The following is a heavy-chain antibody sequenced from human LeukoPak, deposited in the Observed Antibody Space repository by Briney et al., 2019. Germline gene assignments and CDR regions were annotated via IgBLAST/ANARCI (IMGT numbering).Heavy chain of an antibody. CDR2: ISGSGRYI. Sequence: PGGSLRLSCAASGFTFNTYNMNWVRQAPGKGLEWVSSISGSGRYIYYADSLKGRFTISRDYANNSLYLQMNSLRAEDTAVYYCARGGIRLQRRDSFDIWGQGTMVTVSS. V-gene: IGHV3-21*01. CDR3: ARGGIRLQRRDSFDI. D-gene: IGHD6-13*01. J-gene: IGHJ3*02. CDR1: GFTFNTYN.